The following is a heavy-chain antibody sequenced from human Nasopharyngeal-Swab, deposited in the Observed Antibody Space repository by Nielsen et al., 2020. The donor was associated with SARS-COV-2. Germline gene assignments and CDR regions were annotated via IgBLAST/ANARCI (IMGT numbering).Heavy chain of an antibody. J-gene: IGHJ4*02. CDR3: ARHGGSSWLHFEY. CDR1: GYSFTSYW. D-gene: IGHD6-13*01. V-gene: IGHV5-51*01. Sequence: GESLKISCKGSGYSFTSYWIGWVRQMPGKGLEWMAIIYPGDSDTRYSPSFQGQVTISADKSISTAYLEWSSLKASDTAMYYCARHGGSSWLHFEYWGQGTLATVSS. CDR2: IYPGDSDT.